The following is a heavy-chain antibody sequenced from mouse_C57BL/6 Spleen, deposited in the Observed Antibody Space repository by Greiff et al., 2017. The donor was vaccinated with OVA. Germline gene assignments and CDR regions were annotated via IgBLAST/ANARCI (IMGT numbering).Heavy chain of an antibody. J-gene: IGHJ1*03. Sequence: VQLQQPGAELVKPGASVKMSCKASGYTFTSYWITWVKQRPGQGLEWIGDIYPGSGSTNYNEKFKSKATLTVDTSSSTAYMQLSSLTSEDSAVYYCAREFITTVVARGYFDVWGTGTTVTVSS. CDR1: GYTFTSYW. D-gene: IGHD1-1*01. V-gene: IGHV1-55*01. CDR3: AREFITTVVARGYFDV. CDR2: IYPGSGST.